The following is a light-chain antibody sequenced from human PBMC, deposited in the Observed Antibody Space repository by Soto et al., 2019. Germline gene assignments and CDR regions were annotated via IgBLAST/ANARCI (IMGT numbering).Light chain of an antibody. CDR1: RSDIGSYNY. V-gene: IGLV2-14*01. CDR2: GVS. Sequence: QSVLTQPASVSGSPGQSITISCSGTRSDIGSYNYVAWYQQFPGKTPKILIYGVSNRPSGVSSRFSGSKSGNTASLTISGLQAEDEANYYCSSFRSLSNTTFTVLFGGGTKLTVL. J-gene: IGLJ2*01. CDR3: SSFRSLSNTTFTVL.